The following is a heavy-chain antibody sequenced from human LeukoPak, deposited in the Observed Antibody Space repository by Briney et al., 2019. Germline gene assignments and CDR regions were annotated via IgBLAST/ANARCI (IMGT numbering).Heavy chain of an antibody. Sequence: SVKVSCKASGGTFSSYAISWVRQAPGQGLEWMGGIIPIFGTANYAQKFQGRVTITADESTSTAYMELSSLRSEDTAVYYCARAESVAGNFDYWGHGTLVTVSS. CDR3: ARAESVAGNFDY. CDR1: GGTFSSYA. CDR2: IIPIFGTA. V-gene: IGHV1-69*01. J-gene: IGHJ4*01. D-gene: IGHD6-19*01.